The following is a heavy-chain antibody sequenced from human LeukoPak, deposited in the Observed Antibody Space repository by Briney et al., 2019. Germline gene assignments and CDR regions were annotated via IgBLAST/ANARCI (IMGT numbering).Heavy chain of an antibody. Sequence: GGSLRLSCAASGFTFSNHWMSWVRQPPEKGREWLANIRQDGGETYHVDSVKGRFSISRDNAKNSLFLQMNSLRPEDTALYYCARWGGGSSYDLWGQGTLVTVSS. CDR1: GFTFSNHW. CDR2: IRQDGGET. V-gene: IGHV3-7*01. CDR3: ARWGGGSSYDL. D-gene: IGHD2-15*01. J-gene: IGHJ4*02.